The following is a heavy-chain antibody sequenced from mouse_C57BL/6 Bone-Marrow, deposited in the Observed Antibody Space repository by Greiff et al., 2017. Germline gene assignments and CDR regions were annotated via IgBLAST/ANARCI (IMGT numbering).Heavy chain of an antibody. D-gene: IGHD1-1*01. CDR3: ARREGAGSSPLAY. Sequence: VQLVESGAELARPGASVKLSCKASGYTFTSYGISWVKQRTGQGLEWSGEIYPRSGNTYYNEKFKGKATLTADKSSSTAYMELRSLTSEDSAVYFCARREGAGSSPLAYWGQGTLVTVSA. V-gene: IGHV1-81*01. CDR1: GYTFTSYG. J-gene: IGHJ3*01. CDR2: IYPRSGNT.